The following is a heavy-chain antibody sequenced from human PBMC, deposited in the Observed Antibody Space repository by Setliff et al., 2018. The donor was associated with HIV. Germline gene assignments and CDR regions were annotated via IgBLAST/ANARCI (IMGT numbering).Heavy chain of an antibody. J-gene: IGHJ6*03. CDR1: GYTLTSYG. CDR3: ARQFLDWSDDYYSRYYMDV. V-gene: IGHV1-18*01. CDR2: ISAYNGNT. Sequence: ASVKVSCKASGYTLTSYGISWVRQAPGQGLEWMGWISAYNGNTHYAQRLQGRVTMTTDTSTRTAYMELRSLRSDDTAVYYCARQFLDWSDDYYSRYYMDVWGKGTTGTVSS. D-gene: IGHD3-3*01.